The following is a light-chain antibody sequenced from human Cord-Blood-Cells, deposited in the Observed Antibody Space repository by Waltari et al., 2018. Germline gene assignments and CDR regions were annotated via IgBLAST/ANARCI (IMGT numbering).Light chain of an antibody. CDR1: QSVSSSY. J-gene: IGKJ3*01. V-gene: IGKV3-20*01. Sequence: DIVLTQSPGTLSLSPGDRATLSCRASQSVSSSYLAWYQQKPGKAPRLLIYGASSMATGIPERFSGSGSGTDFTLTISRLEPEDFAVYYCQQYGSSLYTFGPGTKVDIK. CDR3: QQYGSSLYT. CDR2: GAS.